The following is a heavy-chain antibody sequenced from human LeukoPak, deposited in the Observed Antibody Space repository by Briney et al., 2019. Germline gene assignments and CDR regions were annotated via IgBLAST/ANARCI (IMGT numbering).Heavy chain of an antibody. CDR1: GFTFSSYA. CDR3: AKGYYDSSGYPNWFDP. Sequence: PGGFLRLSCAASGFTFSSYAMSWVRQAPGKGQEWVSAISGSGGSTYYADSVKGRFTISRDNSKNTLYLQMNSLRAEDTAVYYCAKGYYDSSGYPNWFDPWGQGTLVTVSS. CDR2: ISGSGGST. J-gene: IGHJ5*02. V-gene: IGHV3-23*01. D-gene: IGHD3-22*01.